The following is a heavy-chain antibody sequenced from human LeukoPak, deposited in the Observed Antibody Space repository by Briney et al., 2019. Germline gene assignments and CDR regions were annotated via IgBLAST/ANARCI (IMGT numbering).Heavy chain of an antibody. J-gene: IGHJ2*01. D-gene: IGHD5-24*01. Sequence: SVKVFCKASGYTFTSYDINWVRQATGQGLEWMGWMTPNSGETGYAQKFQGRVTITRNTSITTAYMELSSLRFEDTAVYYCARGRDGYNFGYFDLWGRGTLVTVSP. CDR3: ARGRDGYNFGYFDL. CDR2: MTPNSGET. V-gene: IGHV1-8*03. CDR1: GYTFTSYD.